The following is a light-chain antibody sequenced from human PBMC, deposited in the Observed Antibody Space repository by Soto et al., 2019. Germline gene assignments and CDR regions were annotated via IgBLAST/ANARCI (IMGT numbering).Light chain of an antibody. V-gene: IGLV2-18*02. CDR2: DVS. J-gene: IGLJ1*01. CDR3: SSYTRSSTYV. CDR1: SSDVGGSNG. Sequence: QSALTQPPSVSGSPGRSVAISCTGTSSDVGGSNGVSWYQQPPGTAPKLMIYDVSNRPSGVPDRFSGSKSGNTASLTISGLQAEDEGDYYCSSYTRSSTYVFGTGTKVTVL.